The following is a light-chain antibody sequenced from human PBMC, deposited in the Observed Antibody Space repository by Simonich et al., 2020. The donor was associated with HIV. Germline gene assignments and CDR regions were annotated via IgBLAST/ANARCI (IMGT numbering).Light chain of an antibody. V-gene: IGKV3-11*01. CDR1: QSVSSY. CDR3: QQYNTWVSIT. J-gene: IGKJ5*01. Sequence: EIVMTQSPATLSVSPGERATLSCRASQSVSSYLAWYQQKPGQAPRLLIYDASNRATVIPARFSGSGSGTDFTLTISSLEPEDFAVYYCQQYNTWVSITFGQGTRLEMK. CDR2: DAS.